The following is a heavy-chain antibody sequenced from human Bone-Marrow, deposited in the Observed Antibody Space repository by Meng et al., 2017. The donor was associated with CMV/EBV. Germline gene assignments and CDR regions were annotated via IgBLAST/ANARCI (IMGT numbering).Heavy chain of an antibody. Sequence: GESLKISCKGSGYTFNNHWIGWVRQMPGKGLEWMGIIYPDDSDTTYSPSFEGQVTISVDRSTSTAYLQWSSLKTSDTAMYYCARRVCSGVSCYGSHFHSWGQGTLVTVSS. CDR1: GYTFNNHW. CDR3: ARRVCSGVSCYGSHFHS. V-gene: IGHV5-51*01. J-gene: IGHJ4*01. D-gene: IGHD2-15*01. CDR2: IYPDDSDT.